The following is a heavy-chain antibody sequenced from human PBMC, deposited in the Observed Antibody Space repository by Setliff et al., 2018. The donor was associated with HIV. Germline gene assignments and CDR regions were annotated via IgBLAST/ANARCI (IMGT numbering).Heavy chain of an antibody. V-gene: IGHV1-69*05. CDR2: IIPIFGTA. D-gene: IGHD5-18*01. J-gene: IGHJ4*02. CDR3: ARGPNTAMVPGYFDY. Sequence: SVKVSCKASGGTFSSYAISWVRQAPGQGLEWMGGIIPIFGTANYAQKFQGRVTITTDESTSTAYMELSSLRSEDTDVYYCARGPNTAMVPGYFDYWGQGTLVTVSS. CDR1: GGTFSSYA.